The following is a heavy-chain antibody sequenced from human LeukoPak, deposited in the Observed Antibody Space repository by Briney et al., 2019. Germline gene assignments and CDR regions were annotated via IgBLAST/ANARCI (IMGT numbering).Heavy chain of an antibody. V-gene: IGHV3-30*18. CDR3: AKDPYGSGRRYGMDV. Sequence: GGSLRLSCAASGFTFSSYGMHWVRQAPGKGLEWVAVISYDGSNKYYADSVKGRVTISRDNSKNTLYLQMNSLRAEDTAVYYCAKDPYGSGRRYGMDVWGKGTTVTVSS. CDR2: ISYDGSNK. J-gene: IGHJ6*04. CDR1: GFTFSSYG. D-gene: IGHD3-10*01.